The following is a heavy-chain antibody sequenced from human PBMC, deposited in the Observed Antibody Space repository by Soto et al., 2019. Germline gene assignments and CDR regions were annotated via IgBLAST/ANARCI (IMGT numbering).Heavy chain of an antibody. D-gene: IGHD3-3*01. CDR1: GASISSSRSY. Sequence: SETLSLTCTVSGASISSSRSYWGWVRQPPGTGLEWIVSFYYTGGTYSTYYNPSLKSRVTISVDTSKSQFSLNLRSVTAADTAVYYCASPRQGNYDFLSGCYALDYWGQGTLVT. CDR2: FYYTGGT. CDR3: ASPRQGNYDFLSGCYALDY. J-gene: IGHJ4*02. V-gene: IGHV4-39*01.